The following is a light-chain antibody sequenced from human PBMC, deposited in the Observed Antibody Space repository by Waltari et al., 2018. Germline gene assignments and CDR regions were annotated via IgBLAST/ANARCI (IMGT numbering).Light chain of an antibody. V-gene: IGLV3-25*03. CDR1: ALPRQY. CDR2: QDS. J-gene: IGLJ2*01. Sequence: SYELTQPPSVSVSPGQTARITCSGDALPRQYTYWYQQKPGQAPVLVISQDSERPSGIRERFSGSSSGTTVTLTISGVHAEDEADYYCQSADSSISYVVFGGGTKLTVL. CDR3: QSADSSISYVV.